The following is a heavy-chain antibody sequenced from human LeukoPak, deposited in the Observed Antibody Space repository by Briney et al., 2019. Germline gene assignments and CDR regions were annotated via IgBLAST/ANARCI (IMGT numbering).Heavy chain of an antibody. V-gene: IGHV1-46*01. CDR1: GYTFTSYG. J-gene: IGHJ3*02. CDR2: INPSGGST. Sequence: ASVKVSCKASGYTFTSYGISLVRQAPGQGLEWMGIINPSGGSTSYAQKFQGRVTMTRDTSTSTVYMELSSLRSEDTAVYYCARDAKRPLLRYFDWQGDAFDIWGQGTMVTVSS. CDR3: ARDAKRPLLRYFDWQGDAFDI. D-gene: IGHD3-9*01.